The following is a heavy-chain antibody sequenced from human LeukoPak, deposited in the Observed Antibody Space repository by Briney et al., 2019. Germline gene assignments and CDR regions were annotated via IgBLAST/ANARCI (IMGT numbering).Heavy chain of an antibody. CDR2: ISSSSSYI. V-gene: IGHV3-21*01. CDR3: ASELLRIAAAGTAKGY. J-gene: IGHJ4*02. D-gene: IGHD6-13*01. Sequence: PGGSLRLSCAASGFTFSSYSMNWVRQAPGKGLEWVSSISSSSSYIYYADSVKGRFTISRDNAKNSLYLQMNSLRAEDTAVYYCASELLRIAAAGTAKGYWGQGTLVTVSS. CDR1: GFTFSSYS.